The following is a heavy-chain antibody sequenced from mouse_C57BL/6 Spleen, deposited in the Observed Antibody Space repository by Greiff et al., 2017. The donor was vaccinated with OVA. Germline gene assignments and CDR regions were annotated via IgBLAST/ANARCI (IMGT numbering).Heavy chain of an antibody. V-gene: IGHV1-66*01. CDR2: IYPGSGNT. CDR3: ARDLPYYFDY. CDR1: GYSFTSYY. Sequence: VQLVESGPELVKPGASVKISCKASGYSFTSYYIHWVKQRPGQGLEWIGWIYPGSGNTKYNEKFKGKATLTADTSSSTAYMQLSSLTSEDSAVYYCARDLPYYFDYWGQGTTLTVSS. J-gene: IGHJ2*01.